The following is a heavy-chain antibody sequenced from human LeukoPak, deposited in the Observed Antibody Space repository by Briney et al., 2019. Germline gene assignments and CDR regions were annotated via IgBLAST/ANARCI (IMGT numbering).Heavy chain of an antibody. D-gene: IGHD3-10*01. CDR3: ARDSALLWFGEPRGDAFDI. CDR1: GGSFSGYY. V-gene: IGHV4-34*01. CDR2: INHSGST. Sequence: SETLSLTCAVYGGSFSGYYWSWIRQPPGKGLEWIGEINHSGSTNYNPSLKSRVTISVDTSKNQFSLKMSSVTAADTAVYYCARDSALLWFGEPRGDAFDIWGQGRMVTVSS. J-gene: IGHJ3*02.